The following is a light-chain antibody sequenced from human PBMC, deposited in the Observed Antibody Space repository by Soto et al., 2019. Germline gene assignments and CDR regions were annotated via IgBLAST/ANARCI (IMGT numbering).Light chain of an antibody. CDR1: QSVSSW. CDR2: KAS. Sequence: IEVTQSPAILSASVGDRVTITCRASQSVSSWLAWYQQKPGKAPNLLIHKASHLESGVPSRFSGSGSGTEFTLTISRLQPGDFETYYCQQYDTYPWTFGQGTKVDI. V-gene: IGKV1-5*03. CDR3: QQYDTYPWT. J-gene: IGKJ1*01.